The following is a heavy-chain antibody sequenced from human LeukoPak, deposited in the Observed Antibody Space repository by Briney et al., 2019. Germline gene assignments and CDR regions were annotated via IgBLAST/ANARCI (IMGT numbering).Heavy chain of an antibody. CDR1: GGSISSHY. V-gene: IGHV4-59*11. J-gene: IGHJ4*02. CDR3: ARGVSIAAGQYGD. Sequence: SETLSLTCTVSGGSISSHYWSWIRQPPGKGLEWIGYIYSSGTTNHTPSLKSRVTISVDTSKNQFSLKLSSVTAADTAVYYCARGVSIAAGQYGDWGQGTLVTVSS. CDR2: IYSSGTT. D-gene: IGHD6-13*01.